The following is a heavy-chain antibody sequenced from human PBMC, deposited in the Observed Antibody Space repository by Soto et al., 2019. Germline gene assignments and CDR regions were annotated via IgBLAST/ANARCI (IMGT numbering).Heavy chain of an antibody. V-gene: IGHV1-18*01. D-gene: IGHD3-10*01. Sequence: GASMKVSCKASGYTFTSYGISWVRQAPGQGLEWMGWISAYNGNTNYAQKLQGRVTMTTDTSTSTAYMELRSLRSDDTAVYYCARAYMVRGVIITAPYGMDVWGQGTTVTGSS. CDR2: ISAYNGNT. J-gene: IGHJ6*02. CDR3: ARAYMVRGVIITAPYGMDV. CDR1: GYTFTSYG.